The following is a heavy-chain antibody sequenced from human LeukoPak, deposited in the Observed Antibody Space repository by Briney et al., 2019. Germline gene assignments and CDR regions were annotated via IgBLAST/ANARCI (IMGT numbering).Heavy chain of an antibody. CDR3: AKDRGYNSYYFDY. J-gene: IGHJ4*02. Sequence: GGSLRLSCAASGFTFNAFGMNWVRQAPGKGLEWVSYIGTTSGAIYYADSVKGRFIISRDNSKDTLYLQMNSLSAEDTALYYCAKDRGYNSYYFDYWGQGSLVTVSS. CDR1: GFTFNAFG. V-gene: IGHV3-48*01. D-gene: IGHD5-24*01. CDR2: IGTTSGAI.